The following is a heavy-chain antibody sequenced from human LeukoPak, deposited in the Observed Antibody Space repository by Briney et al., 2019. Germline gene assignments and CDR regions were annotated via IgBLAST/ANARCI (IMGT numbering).Heavy chain of an antibody. V-gene: IGHV1-18*01. D-gene: IGHD6-6*01. CDR1: GYTFTSYG. J-gene: IGHJ4*02. CDR3: ARGTEAGIAARSRFDY. CDR2: ISAYNGNT. Sequence: ASVKVSCKASGYTFTSYGTSWVRQAPGQGLEWMGWISAYNGNTNYAQKLQGRVTMTTDTSTSTAYMELRSLRSDDTAVYYCARGTEAGIAARSRFDYWGQGTLVTVSS.